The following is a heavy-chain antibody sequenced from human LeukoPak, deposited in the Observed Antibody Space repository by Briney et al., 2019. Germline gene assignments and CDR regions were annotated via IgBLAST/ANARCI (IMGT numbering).Heavy chain of an antibody. J-gene: IGHJ4*02. D-gene: IGHD3-22*01. Sequence: SETLSLTCTVSGGSISSSSYYWVWIRQPPGKGLEWIGSIYYSGNTYYNPSLKSRVTISVDTSKNQFSLKLSSVTAADTAVYYCARQIRRYYDSSGYFYYFDYWGQGTLVSVFS. V-gene: IGHV4-39*01. CDR1: GGSISSSSYY. CDR2: IYYSGNT. CDR3: ARQIRRYYDSSGYFYYFDY.